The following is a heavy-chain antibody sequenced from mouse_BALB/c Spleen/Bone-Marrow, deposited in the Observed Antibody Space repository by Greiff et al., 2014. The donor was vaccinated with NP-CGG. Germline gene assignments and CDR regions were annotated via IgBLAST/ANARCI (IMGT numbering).Heavy chain of an antibody. CDR3: ARGGISVDY. Sequence: QVHVKQSGAELVRPGSSVKISCKASGYAFSSYWMNWVKQRPGQGLEWIGQIYPGDSDTDYNGKFKGKATLTADKSSNTAFMQLTSVTSEDSAVYFCARGGISVDYWGQGTTLTVSS. J-gene: IGHJ2*01. V-gene: IGHV1-80*01. CDR1: GYAFSSYW. CDR2: IYPGDSDT.